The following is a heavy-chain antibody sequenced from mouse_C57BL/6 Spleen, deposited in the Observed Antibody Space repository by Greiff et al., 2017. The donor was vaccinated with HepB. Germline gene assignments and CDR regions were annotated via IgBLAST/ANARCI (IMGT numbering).Heavy chain of an antibody. CDR3: ARIDGSSPAWFAY. CDR1: GYTFTSYW. CDR2: IDPSDSYT. D-gene: IGHD1-1*01. V-gene: IGHV1-69*01. J-gene: IGHJ3*01. Sequence: QVQLQQPGAELVMPGASVKLSCKASGYTFTSYWMHWVKQRPGQGLEWIGEIDPSDSYTNYNQKFKGKSTWTVDKSSSTAYMQLSSLTSEDSAVYYCARIDGSSPAWFAYWGQGTLVTVSA.